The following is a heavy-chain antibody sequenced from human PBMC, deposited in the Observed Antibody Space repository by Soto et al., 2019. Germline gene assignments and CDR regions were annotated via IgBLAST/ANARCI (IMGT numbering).Heavy chain of an antibody. J-gene: IGHJ5*02. CDR3: ARYDAESGSNKLDP. CDR1: GGSVSSRSHF. V-gene: IGHV4-61*01. CDR2: IYYTGNT. Sequence: QVQLQESGPGVVKPSDTLSVTCTVSGGSVSSRSHFWSWIRQPPGGGLQWIGYIYYTGNTNYSPSLKSRATLSVETSRKQFSLRLTSVTAADTAIYYCARYDAESGSNKLDPWGQGTLVTVSS. D-gene: IGHD5-12*01.